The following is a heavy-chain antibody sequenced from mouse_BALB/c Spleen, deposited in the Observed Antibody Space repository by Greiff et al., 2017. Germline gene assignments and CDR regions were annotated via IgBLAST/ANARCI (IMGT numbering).Heavy chain of an antibody. CDR1: GYTFTSYW. Sequence: QVQLQQPGAELVKPGASVKLSCKTSGYTFTSYWIQWVKQRPGQGLGWIGEIFPGTGTTYYNEKFKGKATLTIDTSSSTAYMQLSSLTSEDSAVYFCARGGNPAWFAYWGQGTLVTVSA. J-gene: IGHJ3*01. CDR3: ARGGNPAWFAY. V-gene: IGHV1S132*01. D-gene: IGHD2-1*01. CDR2: IFPGTGTT.